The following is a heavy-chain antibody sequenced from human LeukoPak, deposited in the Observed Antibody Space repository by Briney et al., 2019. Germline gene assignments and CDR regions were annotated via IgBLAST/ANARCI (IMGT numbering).Heavy chain of an antibody. J-gene: IGHJ4*02. V-gene: IGHV3-15*01. CDR3: TSSRVGAINFDY. CDR2: IKSRTDGGTT. D-gene: IGHD1-26*01. Sequence: GGSLRLSCAASGFPFSSAWMSWVRQAPGKGLEWVGRIKSRTDGGTTDHAAPVKGRFTISRDDSKNTAYLQMNSLKTEDTAVYYCTSSRVGAINFDYWGQGTLVTVSS. CDR1: GFPFSSAW.